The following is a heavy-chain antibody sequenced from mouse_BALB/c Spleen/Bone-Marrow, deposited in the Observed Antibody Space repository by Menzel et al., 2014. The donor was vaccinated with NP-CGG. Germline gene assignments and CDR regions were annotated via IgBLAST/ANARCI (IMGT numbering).Heavy chain of an antibody. Sequence: EVKLMESGGGLVQPGGSLKLSCAASGFTFSSYTMSWVRQTPEKRLEWVAYISNGGGSTYYPDTVKGRFTISRDNAKNTLCLQMSSLKSEDTAVYYCARHKYRPYYAMDYWGQGTSVTVSS. CDR3: ARHKYRPYYAMDY. V-gene: IGHV5-12-2*01. CDR1: GFTFSSYT. D-gene: IGHD2-14*01. CDR2: ISNGGGST. J-gene: IGHJ4*01.